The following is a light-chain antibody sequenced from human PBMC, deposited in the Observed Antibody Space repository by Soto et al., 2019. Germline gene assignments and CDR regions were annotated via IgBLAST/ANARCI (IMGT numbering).Light chain of an antibody. CDR2: GAS. Sequence: EIVLTQSPGTLSLSPGERATLSCRASQSVSNNYLAWYQQKPGQGPRLLIYGASSRATGTPDRFSGSGSGTDFTLTISSLQPDDFATYYCQHYNSYSEAFGQGTKVDIK. V-gene: IGKV3-20*01. J-gene: IGKJ1*01. CDR3: QHYNSYSEA. CDR1: QSVSNNY.